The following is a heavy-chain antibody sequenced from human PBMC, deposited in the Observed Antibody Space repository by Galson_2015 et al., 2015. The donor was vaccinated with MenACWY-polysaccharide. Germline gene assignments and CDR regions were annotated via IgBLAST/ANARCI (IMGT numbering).Heavy chain of an antibody. D-gene: IGHD3-10*01. CDR1: GDSCPGHW. V-gene: IGHV5-51*03. CDR3: ARPVRAPVGVNALDI. CDR2: TFTGDSNF. J-gene: IGHJ3*02. Sequence: QSRAPVTQPGESLPISCPGSGDSCPGHWIGGVRRIPGKALEWMGRTFTGDSNFSYRPSLQGQVTISADKYLSTAYLQWSSLNASDTVVYYCARPVRAPVGVNALDIWGHGTMVTVSS.